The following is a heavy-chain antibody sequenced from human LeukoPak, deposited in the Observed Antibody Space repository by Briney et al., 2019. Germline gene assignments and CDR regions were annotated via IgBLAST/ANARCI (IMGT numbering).Heavy chain of an antibody. CDR2: IKQDGSEK. Sequence: ETLSLTCTVSGGSISSGGYYWSWIRQHPGKGREWVANIKQDGSEKNYVDSVKGRFTISRDNAKNSLYLQMNSLRAEDTAVYYCARGGEYSYGNLGYWGQGTRVTVSS. J-gene: IGHJ4*02. D-gene: IGHD5-18*01. CDR3: ARGGEYSYGNLGY. V-gene: IGHV3-7*01. CDR1: GGSISSGGYY.